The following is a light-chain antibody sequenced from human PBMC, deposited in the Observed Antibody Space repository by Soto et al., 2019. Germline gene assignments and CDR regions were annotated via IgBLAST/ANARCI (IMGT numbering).Light chain of an antibody. CDR2: AAS. Sequence: DIQMTQPPSSLSAAVGDIVTITCRAGQGISSYLNWYQQKPGKAPKLLIYAASSLQSGVPSRFSVNGSVTDFTLTISSLQPEDGATYYCQQSYSTPFTFGGGTKVEIK. V-gene: IGKV1-39*01. CDR1: QGISSY. J-gene: IGKJ4*01. CDR3: QQSYSTPFT.